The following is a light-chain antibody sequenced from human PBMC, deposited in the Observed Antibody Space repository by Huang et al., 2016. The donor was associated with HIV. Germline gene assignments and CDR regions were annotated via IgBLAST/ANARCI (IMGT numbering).Light chain of an antibody. CDR3: QQYNNWWT. CDR1: LSFSSD. J-gene: IGKJ1*01. Sequence: EIVMAQSPATLSVSPGERATLSCRASLSFSSDLAWYQHKPGQAPRLLIYGASTRATGIPARLSGSGSGTEFTLTISSLKSEDSAVYYCQQYNNWWTFGQGTKVEI. V-gene: IGKV3-15*01. CDR2: GAS.